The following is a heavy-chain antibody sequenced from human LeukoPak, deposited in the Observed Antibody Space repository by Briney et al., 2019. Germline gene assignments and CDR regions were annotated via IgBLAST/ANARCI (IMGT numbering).Heavy chain of an antibody. CDR1: GFTVSSNY. Sequence: GGSLRLSCAASGFTVSSNYMSWVRQAPGKGLEWVSVTYSGGSTYYADSVKGRFTISRDNSKNTLYLQMNSLRAEDTAVYYCARGISGNRITMVRGVTGLDYWGQGTLVTVSS. CDR2: TYSGGST. CDR3: ARGISGNRITMVRGVTGLDY. V-gene: IGHV3-66*01. D-gene: IGHD3-10*01. J-gene: IGHJ4*02.